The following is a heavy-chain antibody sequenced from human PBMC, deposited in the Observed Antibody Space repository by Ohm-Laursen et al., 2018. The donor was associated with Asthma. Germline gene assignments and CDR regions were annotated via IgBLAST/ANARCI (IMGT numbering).Heavy chain of an antibody. Sequence: SLRLSCTASGFTFSNAWMSWVRQAPGKGLEWVGRIRSKAAGGTTEYAAPVKGRFTISRDDSKNTLYLQMNSLKTEDTAVYYCTTDGGYGDEDYWGQGTLVTVSS. V-gene: IGHV3-15*01. CDR2: IRSKAAGGTT. D-gene: IGHD4-17*01. CDR3: TTDGGYGDEDY. CDR1: GFTFSNAW. J-gene: IGHJ4*02.